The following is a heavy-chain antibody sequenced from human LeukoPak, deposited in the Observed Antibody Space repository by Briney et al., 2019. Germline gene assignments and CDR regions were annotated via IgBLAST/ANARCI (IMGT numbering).Heavy chain of an antibody. Sequence: GGSLRLSCAASGLTFNNYAMSWVRQAPGKGLEWVSGISGSGGSTYYADSVKGRFTISRDNAKNSLYLQMNSLRAEDTAVYYCARESRGAFDIWGQGTMVTVSS. CDR2: ISGSGGST. J-gene: IGHJ3*02. D-gene: IGHD6-6*01. CDR1: GLTFNNYA. V-gene: IGHV3-23*01. CDR3: ARESRGAFDI.